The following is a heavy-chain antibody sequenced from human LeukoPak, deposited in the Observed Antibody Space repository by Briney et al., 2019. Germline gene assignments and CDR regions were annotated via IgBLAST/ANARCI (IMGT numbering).Heavy chain of an antibody. CDR2: MNPNSGHT. V-gene: IGHV1-8*01. D-gene: IGHD2-15*01. CDR3: ARGPGLRCSGGSSYFDK. CDR1: GYTFTSYD. Sequence: ASVKVSCTASGYTFTSYDINWVRQATGRGLEWMGWMNPNSGHTGYAQKFQGRVTMTRNTSISTAYMELSSLRSEDTAVYYCARGPGLRCSGGSSYFDKWGQGTLVTVSS. J-gene: IGHJ4*02.